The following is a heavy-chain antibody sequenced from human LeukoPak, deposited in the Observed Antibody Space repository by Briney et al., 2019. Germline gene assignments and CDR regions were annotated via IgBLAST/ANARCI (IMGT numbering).Heavy chain of an antibody. CDR1: EFNFFSYG. CDR3: ARELPREVTLDY. CDR2: IFADGSTT. J-gene: IGHJ4*01. V-gene: IGHV3-74*01. D-gene: IGHD2-21*02. Sequence: GGSLRLSCVAPEFNFFSYGMQWVRQAPGKGLVWVSRIFADGSTTSYADSVKGRFTISRDNAKNTLYLQMNSLRAEDTAVYYCARELPREVTLDYWGQGPLVTVSP.